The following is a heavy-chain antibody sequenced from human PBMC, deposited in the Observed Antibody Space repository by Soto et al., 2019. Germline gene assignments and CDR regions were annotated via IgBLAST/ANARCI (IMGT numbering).Heavy chain of an antibody. V-gene: IGHV3-13*04. CDR1: GFTFSSYD. D-gene: IGHD3-10*01. CDR3: AREYYGSGSPRQGMDV. Sequence: GGSLRLSCAASGFTFSSYDMHWVRQATGKGLEWVSAIGTAGDTYYPGSVKGRFTISRENAKNSLYLQMNSLRAGDTAVYYCAREYYGSGSPRQGMDVWGQGTTVTVSS. CDR2: IGTAGDT. J-gene: IGHJ6*02.